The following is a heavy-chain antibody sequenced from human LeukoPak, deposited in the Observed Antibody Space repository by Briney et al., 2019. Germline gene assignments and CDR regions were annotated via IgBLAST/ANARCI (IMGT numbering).Heavy chain of an antibody. CDR1: GFTVSSNY. D-gene: IGHD3-22*01. CDR3: ARGRYYDSSGYVGVDYFDY. V-gene: IGHV3-53*04. J-gene: IGHJ4*02. CDR2: IYSGGST. Sequence: GGSLRLSCAASGFTVSSNYMSWVRQAPGKGLEWVSVIYSGGSTYYADSVKGRFTISRHNSKNTLYLQMNSLRAEDTAVYYCARGRYYDSSGYVGVDYFDYWGQGTLVTVSS.